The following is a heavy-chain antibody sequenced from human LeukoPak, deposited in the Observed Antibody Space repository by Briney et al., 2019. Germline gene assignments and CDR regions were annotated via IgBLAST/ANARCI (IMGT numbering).Heavy chain of an antibody. Sequence: GASVKVSCKASGYTFTGYYMHWVRQAPGQGLEWMGRINPNSGGTNYAQEFQGRVTMTRDTSISTAYMELSRLRSDDTAVYYCARDYKSLSRIAAAGTYDYWGQGTLVTVSS. CDR1: GYTFTGYY. V-gene: IGHV1-2*06. CDR3: ARDYKSLSRIAAAGTYDY. CDR2: INPNSGGT. J-gene: IGHJ4*02. D-gene: IGHD6-13*01.